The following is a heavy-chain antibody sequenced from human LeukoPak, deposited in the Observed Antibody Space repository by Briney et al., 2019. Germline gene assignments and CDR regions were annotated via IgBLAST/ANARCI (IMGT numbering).Heavy chain of an antibody. CDR3: VRDSNLSFDY. D-gene: IGHD1-14*01. CDR1: GLTLSSYW. J-gene: IGHJ4*02. Sequence: VSLRLSCAASGLTLSSYWMHWVRQAPGKGLVWVSHINTDGTATTYADSVKGRFTISRDNAKNTLYLQMNSLRAEDTAVYYCVRDSNLSFDYWGQGALVTVSS. V-gene: IGHV3-74*01. CDR2: INTDGTAT.